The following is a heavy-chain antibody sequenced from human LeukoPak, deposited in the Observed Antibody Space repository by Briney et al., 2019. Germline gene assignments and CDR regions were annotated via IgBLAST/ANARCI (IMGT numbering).Heavy chain of an antibody. V-gene: IGHV3-30*04. CDR1: GFTFDNHA. D-gene: IGHD3-10*01. CDR3: AREGATYYYGSASPFDY. J-gene: IGHJ4*02. CDR2: ISYDGSNK. Sequence: GGSLRLSCAASGFTFDNHAISWVRQAPGKGLEWVAVISYDGSNKYYADSVKGRFTISRDNSKNTLYLQMNSLRAEDTAVYYCAREGATYYYGSASPFDYWGQGTLVTVSS.